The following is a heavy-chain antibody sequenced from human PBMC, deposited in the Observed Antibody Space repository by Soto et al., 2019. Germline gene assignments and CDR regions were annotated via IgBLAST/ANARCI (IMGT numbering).Heavy chain of an antibody. CDR1: GDSVSSRNCY. V-gene: IGHV4-61*01. Sequence: SETLSLTCTVSGDSVSSRNCYWSWIRLPPGKGLEWIGYLYYSGITNFNPSLKSRVTISADTSKKQFYLHLTSVVAADTAVYFGASLHSGYAFYLEHWGPGALVSVS. J-gene: IGHJ1*01. CDR2: LYYSGIT. D-gene: IGHD5-12*01. CDR3: ASLHSGYAFYLEH.